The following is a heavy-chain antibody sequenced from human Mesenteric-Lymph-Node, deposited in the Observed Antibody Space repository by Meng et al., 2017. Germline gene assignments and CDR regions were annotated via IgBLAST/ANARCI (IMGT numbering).Heavy chain of an antibody. V-gene: IGHV3-23*01. J-gene: IGHJ6*02. D-gene: IGHD2-15*01. CDR1: GFTFSTYA. Sequence: GESLKIYCAASGFTFSTYAFNWVRQAPRKGLEWVSGIGSSGAGTYYTDSVKGRFTISRDNSKNTMYLQMNSLRVEDTAIYYCAKDNPMATYLFYSMDVWGQGTTVTVSS. CDR3: AKDNPMATYLFYSMDV. CDR2: IGSSGAGT.